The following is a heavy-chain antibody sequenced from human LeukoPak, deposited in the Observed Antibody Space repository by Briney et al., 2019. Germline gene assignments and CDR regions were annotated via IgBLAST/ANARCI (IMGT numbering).Heavy chain of an antibody. V-gene: IGHV3-30-3*01. J-gene: IGHJ6*02. CDR3: ARATTRLVAATPYYYYAMDV. CDR2: ISYDGSNK. Sequence: GGSLRLSCAASGFTFSSYAMHWVRQAPGKGLEWVAVISYDGSNKYYADSVKGRFTISRDNSKNTLYLQMNSLRAEDTAVFYCARATTRLVAATPYYYYAMDVWGQGTTVTVSS. D-gene: IGHD2-15*01. CDR1: GFTFSSYA.